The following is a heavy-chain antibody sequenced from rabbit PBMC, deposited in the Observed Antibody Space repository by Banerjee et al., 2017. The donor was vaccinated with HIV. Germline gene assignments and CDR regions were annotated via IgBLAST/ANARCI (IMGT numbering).Heavy chain of an antibody. D-gene: IGHD4-1*01. V-gene: IGHV1S7*01. CDR1: GFDFSSYY. CDR2: IYGGKGST. J-gene: IGHJ4*01. Sequence: QLVESGGGLVQPEGSLTLTCKASGFDFSSYYMSWVRQAPGKGLEWIGIIYGGKGSTDYASWVNGRFTISSDNAQNTVDLQMNSLTAADTATYFCARDLAGVIGWNFNLWGPGTLVT. CDR3: ARDLAGVIGWNFNL.